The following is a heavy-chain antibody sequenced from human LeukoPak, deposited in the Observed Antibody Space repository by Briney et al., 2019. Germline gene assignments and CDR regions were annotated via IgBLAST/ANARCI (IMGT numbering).Heavy chain of an antibody. J-gene: IGHJ4*02. V-gene: IGHV3-20*04. CDR3: ARDVGWELFDY. Sequence: SGGFLRLSCAASGFTFDDYGMSWVRQAPGKGLEWVSGINWNGGSTGYADSVKGRFTISRDNAKNSLYLQMNSLRAEDTALYYCARDVGWELFDYWGQGTLVTVSS. D-gene: IGHD1-26*01. CDR1: GFTFDDYG. CDR2: INWNGGST.